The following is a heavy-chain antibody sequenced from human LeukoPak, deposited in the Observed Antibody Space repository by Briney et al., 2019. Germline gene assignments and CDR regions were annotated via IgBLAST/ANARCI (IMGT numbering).Heavy chain of an antibody. CDR3: ARDSSGSGSYFNWFDP. J-gene: IGHJ5*02. CDR1: GGSFSGYY. Sequence: KSSETLSLTCAVYGGSFSGYYWSWIRQPPGKGLEWIGYISYSGSTNYNPSLKSRVIISVDTSKNQFSLKLSSVTAADTAVYYCARDSSGSGSYFNWFDPWGQGTLVTVSS. V-gene: IGHV4-59*01. D-gene: IGHD3-10*01. CDR2: ISYSGST.